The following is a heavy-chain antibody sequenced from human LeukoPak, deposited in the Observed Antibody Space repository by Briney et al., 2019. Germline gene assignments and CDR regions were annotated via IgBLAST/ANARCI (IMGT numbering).Heavy chain of an antibody. Sequence: PSQTLSLTCTVSGDSISDGGYYWSWIRQPPGKGLEWLGYIYYSGGTYYNPSLKSRLTISVDTSRNQFSLKLSSVTAADTAVYYCARAWTSAGRFDFWGRGTLVPVSS. CDR3: ARAWTSAGRFDF. CDR1: GDSISDGGYY. CDR2: IYYSGGT. V-gene: IGHV4-30-4*01. D-gene: IGHD6-13*01. J-gene: IGHJ4*02.